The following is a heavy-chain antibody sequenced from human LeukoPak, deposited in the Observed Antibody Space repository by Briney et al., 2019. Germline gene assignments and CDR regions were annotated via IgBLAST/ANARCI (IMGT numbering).Heavy chain of an antibody. V-gene: IGHV3-66*01. CDR2: IYGGGST. J-gene: IGHJ4*02. CDR1: GFTFNSYA. Sequence: GGSLRLSCAASGFTFNSYAMSWVRQAPGKGLEWVSVIYGGGSTYYADSVKGRFTISRDNSKNTLYLQMNSLRAEDTAVYYCARDTLSRYSSSWSDYWGQGTLVTVSS. CDR3: ARDTLSRYSSSWSDY. D-gene: IGHD6-13*01.